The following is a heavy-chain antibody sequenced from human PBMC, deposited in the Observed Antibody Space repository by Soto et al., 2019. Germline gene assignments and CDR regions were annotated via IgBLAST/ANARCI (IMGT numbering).Heavy chain of an antibody. V-gene: IGHV4-38-2*01. CDR1: GFSISSGNY. CDR2: VYHGGNT. Sequence: KPTGTVSLTCAVSGFSISSGNYWVCIRKHPGKGLEWIGSVYHGGNTYYNPSLKSRVSISIDLSKNQFSLKLTSVTAADTAAYYCARARWYDAFNVWGQGTVVTVS. D-gene: IGHD2-15*01. CDR3: ARARWYDAFNV. J-gene: IGHJ3*01.